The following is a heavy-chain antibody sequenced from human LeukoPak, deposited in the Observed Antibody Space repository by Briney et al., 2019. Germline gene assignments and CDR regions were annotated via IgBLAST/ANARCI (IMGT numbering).Heavy chain of an antibody. CDR2: FYYSGST. CDR3: ARGSSAAVP. D-gene: IGHD2-2*01. Sequence: SETLSLTCIVSGGSMSGYYWSWIRQPPGKGLEWIGYFYYSGSTNYNPSLKSRVTISIDTSKNQFSLKLSSVTAADTAVYYCARGSSAAVPWSQGTLVTVSS. CDR1: GGSMSGYY. V-gene: IGHV4-59*01. J-gene: IGHJ5*02.